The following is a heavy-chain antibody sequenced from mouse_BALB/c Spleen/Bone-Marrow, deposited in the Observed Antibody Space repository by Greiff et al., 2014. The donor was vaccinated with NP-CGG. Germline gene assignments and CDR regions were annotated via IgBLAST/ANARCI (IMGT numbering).Heavy chain of an antibody. V-gene: IGHV1-18*01. Sequence: VQLQQSGPELVKPGASMKISCKASGYSFTGYTMNWVKQSHGKSLEWIGLINPYNGGTSYNQKFKGKATLTVDKSSSTAYMELLSLTSEDSAVYYCTRMDGNYLYYYAMDYWGQGTSVTVSS. CDR2: INPYNGGT. J-gene: IGHJ4*01. CDR3: TRMDGNYLYYYAMDY. CDR1: GYSFTGYT. D-gene: IGHD2-1*01.